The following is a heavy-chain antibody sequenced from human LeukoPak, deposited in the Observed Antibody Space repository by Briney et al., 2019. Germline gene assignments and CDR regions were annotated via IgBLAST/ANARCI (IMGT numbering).Heavy chain of an antibody. J-gene: IGHJ4*02. CDR2: INPNSGGT. CDR1: GYTFTGYY. D-gene: IGHD2-15*01. V-gene: IGHV1-2*02. Sequence: ASVKVSCKASGYTFTGYYIHWVRQAPGQGLEWMGWINPNSGGTNYAQKFQGRVTMTRDTSMSTAFMELSGLRSDDTAVYYCSRDSGYCSGGSCWYFDFWGQGTLVTVSA. CDR3: SRDSGYCSGGSCWYFDF.